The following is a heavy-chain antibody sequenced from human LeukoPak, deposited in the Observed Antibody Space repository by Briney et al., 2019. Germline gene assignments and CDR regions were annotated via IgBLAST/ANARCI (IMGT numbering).Heavy chain of an antibody. D-gene: IGHD3-10*01. CDR2: ISYDGSNK. V-gene: IGHV3-30-3*01. Sequence: PGRSLRLSCAASGFTFRSYAMHWVRQAPGKGLEWVAVISYDGSNKYYADSVKGRFTISRDNSKNTLYLQMNSLRAEDTAVYYCARAGVEFDAFDIWGQGTMVTVSS. J-gene: IGHJ3*02. CDR1: GFTFRSYA. CDR3: ARAGVEFDAFDI.